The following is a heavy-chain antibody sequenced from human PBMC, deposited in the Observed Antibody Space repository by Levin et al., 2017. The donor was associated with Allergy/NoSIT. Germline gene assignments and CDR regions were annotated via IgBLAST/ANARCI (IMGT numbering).Heavy chain of an antibody. CDR3: ARDLFGDTAGNSYYGMDV. D-gene: IGHD4-17*01. V-gene: IGHV1-69*06. CDR1: GGTFSSYA. J-gene: IGHJ6*02. Sequence: PGASVKVSCKASGGTFSSYAISWVRQAPGQGLEWMGGIIPIFGTANYAQKFQGRVTITADKSTSTAYMELSSLRSEDTAVYYCARDLFGDTAGNSYYGMDVWGQGTTVTVSS. CDR2: IIPIFGTA.